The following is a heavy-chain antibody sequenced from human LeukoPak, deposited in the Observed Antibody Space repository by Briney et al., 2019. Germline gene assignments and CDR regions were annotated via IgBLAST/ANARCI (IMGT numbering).Heavy chain of an antibody. CDR1: GGSVSRYY. CDR2: IYYTGSV. V-gene: IGHV4-59*08. CDR3: AKRNSGWNDSKGWFDP. D-gene: IGHD1-1*01. J-gene: IGHJ5*02. Sequence: SETLSLTCSVSGGSVSRYYWSWIRQSPGKGLEWIAYIYYTGSVNYNPSLKSRVTMSIDTSKNQFSLKLSSVTAADSAVYFCAKRNSGWNDSKGWFDPWGQGTLVTVSS.